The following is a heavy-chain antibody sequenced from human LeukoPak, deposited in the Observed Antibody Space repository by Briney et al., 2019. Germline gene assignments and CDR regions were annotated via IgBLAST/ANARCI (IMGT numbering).Heavy chain of an antibody. D-gene: IGHD1-26*01. J-gene: IGHJ4*02. CDR3: ARDRWELRAFDY. Sequence: ASVKVSCKASGYTFTGYYMHWVRQAPGQGLEWMGWINPNSGGTNYAQKFQGRVTMTRDTSISTAYMELSRLRSDDTAVYYCARDRWELRAFDYWGQGTLVTVSS. V-gene: IGHV1-2*02. CDR2: INPNSGGT. CDR1: GYTFTGYY.